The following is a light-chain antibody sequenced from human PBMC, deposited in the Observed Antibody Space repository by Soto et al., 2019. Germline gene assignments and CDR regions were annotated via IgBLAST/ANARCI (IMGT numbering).Light chain of an antibody. CDR3: QSYDSSNYV. CDR2: GNS. CDR1: SSNIGAGYD. Sequence: QSVLTQPPSVSGAPGQRVTISCTGSSSNIGAGYDVHWYQQLPGTAPKLLIYGNSNRPSGVPDRFSSSKSGTSASLAITGLQAEDEADYYCQSYDSSNYVFGTGTKLTVL. J-gene: IGLJ1*01. V-gene: IGLV1-40*01.